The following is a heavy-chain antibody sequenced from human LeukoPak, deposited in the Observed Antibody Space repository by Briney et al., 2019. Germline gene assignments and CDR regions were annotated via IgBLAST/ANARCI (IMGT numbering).Heavy chain of an antibody. CDR3: ARDDCGDTCYPGGY. V-gene: IGHV1-3*01. CDR1: GYIFTKYV. D-gene: IGHD2-21*01. Sequence: ASVKVSCKASGYIFTKYVVHWVRQAPGQRPEWMGWIKAGNGDTKYSQNFQGRLTITRDTSASTVYMELSSLTSEDTALYYCARDDCGDTCYPGGYWGQGTLVGVSS. J-gene: IGHJ4*02. CDR2: IKAGNGDT.